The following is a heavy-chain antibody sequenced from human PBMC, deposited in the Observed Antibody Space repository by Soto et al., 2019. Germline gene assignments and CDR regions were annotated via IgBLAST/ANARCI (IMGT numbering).Heavy chain of an antibody. V-gene: IGHV4-30-4*01. CDR1: GGSISSGDYY. CDR3: ARGGYSGYDTPGY. J-gene: IGHJ4*02. Sequence: QVQLQESGPGLVKPSQTLSLTCTVSGGSISSGDYYWSWIRQPPGKGLEWIGYIYYSGSTYYNPSLQRRGXXSXAXXKNQFSLKLSSVTAADTAVYYCARGGYSGYDTPGYWGQGTLVTVSS. D-gene: IGHD5-12*01. CDR2: IYYSGST.